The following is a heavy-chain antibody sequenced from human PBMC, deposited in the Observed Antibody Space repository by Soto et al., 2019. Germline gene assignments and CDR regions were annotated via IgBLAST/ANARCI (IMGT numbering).Heavy chain of an antibody. CDR2: LYTDDRT. D-gene: IGHD3-16*01. J-gene: IGHJ4*02. CDR1: GFIVSNKH. V-gene: IGHV3-53*05. Sequence: EVQLVETGGGLMQPGGSLRPSCAASGFIVSNKHMGWVRQAPGKGLESVSILYTDDRTYYADSVKGRFTISRDNSKNTVSLQMNGLRDEDTAMYYCVGAAPGDWGQGTPVTVSS. CDR3: VGAAPGD.